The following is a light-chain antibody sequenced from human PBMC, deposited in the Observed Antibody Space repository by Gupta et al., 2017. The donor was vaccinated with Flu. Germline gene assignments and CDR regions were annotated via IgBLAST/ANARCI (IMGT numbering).Light chain of an antibody. Sequence: DLVMTQSPDSLAVSLGERATINCKSSQSVLYSSNNKNYLAWYQQKPGQPPKLLIYWASTRESGVPDRFSGSGSGTDFTLTISSLQAEDVAVYYCQQYYSLWTFGQGTKVEIK. J-gene: IGKJ1*01. CDR2: WAS. CDR3: QQYYSLWT. V-gene: IGKV4-1*01. CDR1: QSVLYSSNNKNY.